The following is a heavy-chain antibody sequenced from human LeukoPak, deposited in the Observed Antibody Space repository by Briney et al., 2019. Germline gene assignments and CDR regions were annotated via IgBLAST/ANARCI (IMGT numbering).Heavy chain of an antibody. J-gene: IGHJ4*02. CDR1: GFTVSSNY. D-gene: IGHD3-3*01. CDR2: IYSGGST. CDR3: ARNYDFHYYFDY. Sequence: GGSLRLSSAASGFTVSSNYMSWVRQAPGKGLEWVSVIYSGGSTYYADSVKGRFTISRDNSKNTLYLQMNSLRAEDTAVYYCARNYDFHYYFDYWGQGTLVTVSS. V-gene: IGHV3-66*01.